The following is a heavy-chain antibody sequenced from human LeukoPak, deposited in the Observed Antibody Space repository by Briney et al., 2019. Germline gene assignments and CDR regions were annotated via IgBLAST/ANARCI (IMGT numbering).Heavy chain of an antibody. CDR2: ISAYNGNT. D-gene: IGHD6-13*01. V-gene: IGHV1-18*01. J-gene: IGHJ6*03. Sequence: GASVKVSCKASGYTFTSYGISWVRQAPGQGLEWMGWISAYNGNTNYAQKLQGRVTMTTDTSTSTAYMELSSLRSEDTAVYYCARAGYSSSWYRGYYMDVWGKGTTVTVSS. CDR1: GYTFTSYG. CDR3: ARAGYSSSWYRGYYMDV.